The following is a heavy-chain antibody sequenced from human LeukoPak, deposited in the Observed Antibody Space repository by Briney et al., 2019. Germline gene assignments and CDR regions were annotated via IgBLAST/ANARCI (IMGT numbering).Heavy chain of an antibody. D-gene: IGHD4-23*01. CDR2: ISGSGGRT. CDR1: GFTFSTYG. CDR3: AKDYDYGGNSD. Sequence: PGGSLRLSCAASGFTFSTYGIIWVRQAPGKGLEGVSGISGSGGRTYYADSVKGRFTISRDNSKNPVYLQMNSLRADDTAVYYCAKDYDYGGNSDWGQGTMVTVSS. J-gene: IGHJ3*01. V-gene: IGHV3-23*01.